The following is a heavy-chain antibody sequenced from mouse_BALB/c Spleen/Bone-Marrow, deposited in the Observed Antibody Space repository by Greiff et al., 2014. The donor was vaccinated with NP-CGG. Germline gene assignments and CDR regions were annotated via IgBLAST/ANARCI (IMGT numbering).Heavy chain of an antibody. CDR2: INPYNGDT. V-gene: IGHV1-20*02. CDR1: GYSFTGYF. Sequence: EVQLQQSGPELVKPGASVKISCKASGYSFTGYFMNWVMQSHGKSLEWIGRINPYNGDTFYNQKFKGKATLTVDKSSSTAHMELRSLASEDSAVHYCARYYGQGAMDYWGQGTSVTVSS. J-gene: IGHJ4*01. CDR3: ARYYGQGAMDY. D-gene: IGHD1-2*01.